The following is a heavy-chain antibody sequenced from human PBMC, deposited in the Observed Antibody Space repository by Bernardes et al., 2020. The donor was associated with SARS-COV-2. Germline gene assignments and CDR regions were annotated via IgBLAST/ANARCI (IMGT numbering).Heavy chain of an antibody. CDR2: ISKSSDPI. Sequence: GGSLRLSCAASGFTFSRENMNWVRQAPGKGPEWISYISKSSDPIFYADSVKGRFTISRDNAENSLYLQMSSLRADDTAVYYCASGYGSSWFHSWGQGTQVTVS. CDR3: ASGYGSSWFHS. CDR1: GFTFSREN. D-gene: IGHD6-13*01. V-gene: IGHV3-48*04. J-gene: IGHJ5*01.